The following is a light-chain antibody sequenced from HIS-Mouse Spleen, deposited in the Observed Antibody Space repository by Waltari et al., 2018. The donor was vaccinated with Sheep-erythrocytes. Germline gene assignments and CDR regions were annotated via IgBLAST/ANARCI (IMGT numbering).Light chain of an antibody. J-gene: IGLJ2*01. CDR1: SSNIGSNY. CDR3: AAWDDSLSGV. Sequence: QSALTQPRSVSGSPGQSVTISCSGSSSNIGSNYVYWYQQLPGTAPKLLIYRNNQRPSGVPDRFSGSKSGTSASLAISGLRSEDEADYYCAAWDDSLSGVFGGGTKLTVL. CDR2: RNN. V-gene: IGLV1-47*01.